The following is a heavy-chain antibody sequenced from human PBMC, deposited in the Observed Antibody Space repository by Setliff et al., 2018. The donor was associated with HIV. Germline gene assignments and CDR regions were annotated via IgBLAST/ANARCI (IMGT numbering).Heavy chain of an antibody. Sequence: ASVKVSCKVSGYTFTGYYMHWVRQAPGQGLEWMGWINPNSGGTNYAQKFQGRVTMTRDTSISTAYMELSRLRSDDTAVYYCARGPITMIVVYFDYWGQGTLVTVSS. D-gene: IGHD3-22*01. J-gene: IGHJ4*02. CDR1: GYTFTGYY. CDR3: ARGPITMIVVYFDY. V-gene: IGHV1-2*02. CDR2: INPNSGGT.